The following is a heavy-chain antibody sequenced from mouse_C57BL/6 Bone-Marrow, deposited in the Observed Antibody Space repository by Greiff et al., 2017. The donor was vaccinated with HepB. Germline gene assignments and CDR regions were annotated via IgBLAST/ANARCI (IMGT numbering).Heavy chain of an antibody. CDR2: IYPGNSDT. CDR3: TRSSGQEDYYAMDY. J-gene: IGHJ4*01. V-gene: IGHV1-5*01. Sequence: EVQLQQSGTVLARPGASVKMSCKTSGYTFTSYWMHWVKQRPGQGLEWIGAIYPGNSDTSYNQKFKGKAKLTAVTSASTAYMELSSLTNEDSAVYYCTRSSGQEDYYAMDYWGQGTSVTVSS. D-gene: IGHD3-2*02. CDR1: GYTFTSYW.